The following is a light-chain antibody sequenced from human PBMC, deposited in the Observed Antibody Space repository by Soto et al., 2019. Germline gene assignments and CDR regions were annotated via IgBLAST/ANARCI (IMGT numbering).Light chain of an antibody. Sequence: EIVLTHSPATLSLSPGERATLSCCASQSVSSYLAWYQHKPGQAPRLLIYDASNRATGIPARFSGSGSGTEFTLTISSLQSEDFAVYYCQQYNNWPPTFGQGTRLEI. CDR1: QSVSSY. V-gene: IGKV3D-15*01. J-gene: IGKJ5*01. CDR3: QQYNNWPPT. CDR2: DAS.